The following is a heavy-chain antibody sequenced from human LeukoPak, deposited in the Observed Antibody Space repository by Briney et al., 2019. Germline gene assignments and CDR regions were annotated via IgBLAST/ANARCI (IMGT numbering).Heavy chain of an antibody. CDR3: ARDLTTVVTPDY. D-gene: IGHD4-23*01. CDR1: GFTFSSYA. V-gene: IGHV3-30-3*01. Sequence: QPGRSLRLSCAASGFTFSSYAMHWVRQAPGKGLEWVAVISYDGSNKYYADSVKGRFTISRDNSKNTLYLQMNSMRADDTAVYYCARDLTTVVTPDYWGQGTLVTVSS. J-gene: IGHJ4*02. CDR2: ISYDGSNK.